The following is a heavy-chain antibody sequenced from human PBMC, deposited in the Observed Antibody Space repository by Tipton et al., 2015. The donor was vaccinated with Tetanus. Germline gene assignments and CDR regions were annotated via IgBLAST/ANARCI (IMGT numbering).Heavy chain of an antibody. D-gene: IGHD3-10*01. CDR1: GGSISSYY. CDR2: IYYSGST. J-gene: IGHJ6*02. CDR3: ARGMVRGVRVITYYYGMDV. Sequence: TLSLTCTVSGGSISSYYWSWIRQPPGKGLEWIGYIYYSGSTNYNPSLKSRVTISVDTSKNQFSLKLSSVTAADTAVYYCARGMVRGVRVITYYYGMDVWGQGTTVTVSS. V-gene: IGHV4-59*01.